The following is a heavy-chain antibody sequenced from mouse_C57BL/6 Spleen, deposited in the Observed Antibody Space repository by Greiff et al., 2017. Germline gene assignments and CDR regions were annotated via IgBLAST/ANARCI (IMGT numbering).Heavy chain of an antibody. CDR1: GFSLSTSGMG. CDR2: IYWDDDK. V-gene: IGHV8-12*01. CDR3: ARSGIDYGNYDVFDY. Sequence: QSSQTLSLTCSFSGFSLSTSGMGVSWIRQPSGKGLEWLAHIYWDDDKRYNPSLKSRLTISKDTSRNQVFLKITSVDTADTATYYCARSGIDYGNYDVFDYWGQGTTLTVSS. J-gene: IGHJ2*01. D-gene: IGHD2-1*01.